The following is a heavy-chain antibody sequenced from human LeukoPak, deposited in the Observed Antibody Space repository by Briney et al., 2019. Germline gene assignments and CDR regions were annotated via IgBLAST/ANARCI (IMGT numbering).Heavy chain of an antibody. Sequence: GESLKISRKGSGYIFNTYVIAWVRQMPGKGLEWMGMMFPVEANIRYSPSFQRHVTISADKSTNTVYLQWSSLQASDSAIYYCARQGTAPFDYWGQGTLVTVSS. V-gene: IGHV5-51*01. CDR2: MFPVEANI. J-gene: IGHJ4*02. D-gene: IGHD2-21*02. CDR1: GYIFNTYV. CDR3: ARQGTAPFDY.